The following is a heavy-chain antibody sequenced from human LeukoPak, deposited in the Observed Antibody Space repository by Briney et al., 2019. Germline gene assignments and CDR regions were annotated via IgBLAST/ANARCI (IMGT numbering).Heavy chain of an antibody. D-gene: IGHD6-6*01. Sequence: SQTLSLTCTVSGGSISSGGYYWSWIRQLPGKGLEWIGYIYYSGSTYYNPSLKSRVTISVDTSKNQFSLKLSSVTAADTAVYYCARDIIAARPRSGFDPWGQGTLVTVSS. CDR1: GGSISSGGYY. J-gene: IGHJ5*02. CDR2: IYYSGST. CDR3: ARDIIAARPRSGFDP. V-gene: IGHV4-31*03.